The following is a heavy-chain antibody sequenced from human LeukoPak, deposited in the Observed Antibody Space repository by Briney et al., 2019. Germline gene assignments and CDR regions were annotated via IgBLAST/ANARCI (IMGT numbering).Heavy chain of an antibody. V-gene: IGHV3-23*01. CDR3: ARVSPDSSGHDAFDI. J-gene: IGHJ3*02. CDR1: GGTFSSYA. D-gene: IGHD6-25*01. CDR2: ISGSGGST. Sequence: ASVKVSCKASGGTFSSYAMSWVRQAPGKGLEWVSAISGSGGSTYYADSVKGRFTISRDNAKNSLYLQMNSLRAEDTAVYYCARVSPDSSGHDAFDIWGQGTMVTVSS.